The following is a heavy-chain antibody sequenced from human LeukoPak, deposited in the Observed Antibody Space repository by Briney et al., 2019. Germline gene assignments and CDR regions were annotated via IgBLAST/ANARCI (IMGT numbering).Heavy chain of an antibody. J-gene: IGHJ4*02. Sequence: PGGSLRLSCAASGFTFNRYWMNWVRQAPGKGLEWVANINQGGSEKYYVAPVKGRFTISRDNAKNSLHLQMNSLRAEDTAMYYCATDHVEPGVILDYWGQGTLVTVSS. CDR2: INQGGSEK. CDR3: ATDHVEPGVILDY. CDR1: GFTFNRYW. D-gene: IGHD1-14*01. V-gene: IGHV3-7*05.